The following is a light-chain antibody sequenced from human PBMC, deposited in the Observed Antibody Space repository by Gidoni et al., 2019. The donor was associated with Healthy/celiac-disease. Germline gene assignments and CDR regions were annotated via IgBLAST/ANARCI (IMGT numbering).Light chain of an antibody. V-gene: IGKV1-39*01. CDR1: QSNSSY. CDR2: AAS. J-gene: IGKJ3*01. Sequence: DIQMTQSQSSLSASVGDRVTITCRASQSNSSYLNWYQQKPGKAPKLLIYAASSLQSGVPSRFSGSGSGTDFTLTISSLQPEDFATYYCQQSYSTPPFTFGPGTKVDIK. CDR3: QQSYSTPPFT.